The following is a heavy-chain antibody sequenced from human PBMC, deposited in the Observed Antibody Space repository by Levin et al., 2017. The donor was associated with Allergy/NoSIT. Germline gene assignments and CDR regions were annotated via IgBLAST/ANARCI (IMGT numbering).Heavy chain of an antibody. V-gene: IGHV3-23*01. Sequence: PGGSLRLSCAASGFSFSTHGMSWVRQAPGKGLEWVSSINNSDGNTYYGDSVEGRFAISSDNSKSTLYLQINSLRAEDTAVYYCAKGINVGTFDIWGQGTMVTVSS. J-gene: IGHJ3*02. D-gene: IGHD3-10*01. CDR2: INNSDGNT. CDR1: GFSFSTHG. CDR3: AKGINVGTFDI.